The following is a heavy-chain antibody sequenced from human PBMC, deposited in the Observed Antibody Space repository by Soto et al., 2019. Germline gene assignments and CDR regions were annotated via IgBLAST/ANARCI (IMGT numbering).Heavy chain of an antibody. Sequence: LSLTCTVSGGSISSGDYYWSWIRQPPGKGLEWIGYIYYTGSTYYNPSLKSRLTISVDTSKNQFSLKLTSVTAADSAVYFCARYQKGPFDYWGQGTLVTVSS. CDR2: IYYTGST. CDR3: ARYQKGPFDY. CDR1: GGSISSGDYY. D-gene: IGHD2-2*01. J-gene: IGHJ4*02. V-gene: IGHV4-30-4*01.